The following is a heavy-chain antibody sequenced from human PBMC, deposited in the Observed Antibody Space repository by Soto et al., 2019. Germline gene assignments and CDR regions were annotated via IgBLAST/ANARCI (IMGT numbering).Heavy chain of an antibody. V-gene: IGHV3-53*01. CDR2: IYTDGRT. CDR3: GRGQTVGVTAPDS. D-gene: IGHD1-26*01. CDR1: GFSVSSKY. J-gene: IGHJ4*02. Sequence: EVQLVESGGGLIQPGGSLRLSCAASGFSVSSKYMSWVRQAPGKGLEWVSVIYTDGRTFYAESVKGRFTISRDNSENTIYLQMNGLRAEDTAVYYCGRGQTVGVTAPDSWGQGTLVTVSS.